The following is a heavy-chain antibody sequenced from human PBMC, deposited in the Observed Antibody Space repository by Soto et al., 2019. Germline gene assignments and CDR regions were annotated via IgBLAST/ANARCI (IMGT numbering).Heavy chain of an antibody. CDR3: AGDGIVLTNWFDP. J-gene: IGHJ5*02. CDR1: GGTFSSNA. V-gene: IGHV1-69*13. Sequence: SVKVTCKASGGTFSSNAISWVRQAPGQGLEWMGGIIPIFGTANYAQKFQGRVTITADESTSTAYMELSSLRSEDTAVYYCAGDGIVLTNWFDPWGQGTLVTVSS. D-gene: IGHD2-8*01. CDR2: IIPIFGTA.